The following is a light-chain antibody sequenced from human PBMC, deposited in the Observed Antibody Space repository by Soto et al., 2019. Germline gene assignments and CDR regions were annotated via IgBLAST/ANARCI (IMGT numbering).Light chain of an antibody. V-gene: IGKV1-5*03. CDR2: KXS. CDR3: QQYNSYPWT. CDR1: NSCSSW. Sequence: QITQCTSTLSPSVGDRVTTIXRVSNSCSSWLAWYQQKQGXPPKXXXDKXSSLERGGPSRFSGSRSATEFTLTISSLHPYHFATYYFQQYNSYPWTFGQGTRLDIK. J-gene: IGKJ5*01.